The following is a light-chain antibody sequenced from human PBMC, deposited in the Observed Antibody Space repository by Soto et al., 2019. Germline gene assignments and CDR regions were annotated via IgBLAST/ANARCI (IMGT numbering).Light chain of an antibody. Sequence: DIQVTQSPPTLSASVGDRVIITCRARQSISNWLAWYQQKPGKAPNLLIYKASSLKSGVPSRFSGSGSGTEPTLTIRSPKPDDFATDYCQQYDTYWTFDQGTKVDIK. CDR1: QSISNW. V-gene: IGKV1-5*03. J-gene: IGKJ1*01. CDR2: KAS. CDR3: QQYDTYWT.